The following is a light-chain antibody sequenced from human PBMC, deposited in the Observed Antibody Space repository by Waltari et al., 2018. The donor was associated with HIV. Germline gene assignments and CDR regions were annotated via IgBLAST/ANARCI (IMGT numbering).Light chain of an antibody. CDR1: QSISRY. J-gene: IGKJ2*01. V-gene: IGKV1-39*01. CDR2: AAS. Sequence: SASVGDRVTITCRASQSISRYLNWYQQKLGKAPNLLIYAASSLQSGVSSRFSGSGSGTDFTLTISSLQPEDFATYYCQQSYSAPYTFGQGTKLEIK. CDR3: QQSYSAPYT.